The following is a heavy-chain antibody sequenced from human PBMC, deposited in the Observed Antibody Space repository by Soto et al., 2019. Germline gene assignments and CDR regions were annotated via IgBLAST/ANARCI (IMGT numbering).Heavy chain of an antibody. D-gene: IGHD3-22*01. CDR3: AKDRNYYDSSGYDY. J-gene: IGHJ4*02. CDR2: IMGSGGST. V-gene: IGHV3-23*01. CDR1: GFTFNSYA. Sequence: LRLSCAASGFTFNSYAMSWVRQAPGKGLEWVSTIMGSGGSTYCADSVKGRFSVSRDNSKNTLYLQMNSLRAEDTAVYYCAKDRNYYDSSGYDYWGQGTLVTVSS.